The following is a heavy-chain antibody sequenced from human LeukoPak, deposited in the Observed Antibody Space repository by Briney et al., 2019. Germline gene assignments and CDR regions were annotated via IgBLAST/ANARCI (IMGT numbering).Heavy chain of an antibody. Sequence: SVKVSCKASGGTFSSYAISWVRQAPGQGLEWMGGIIPIFGTANYAQKFQGRVTITADESTSTAYMELSSLRSEDTAVYYCARAFSRRQNVWGSYRSISNWFDPWGQGTLVTVSS. CDR3: ARAFSRRQNVWGSYRSISNWFDP. J-gene: IGHJ5*02. D-gene: IGHD3-16*02. V-gene: IGHV1-69*13. CDR1: GGTFSSYA. CDR2: IIPIFGTA.